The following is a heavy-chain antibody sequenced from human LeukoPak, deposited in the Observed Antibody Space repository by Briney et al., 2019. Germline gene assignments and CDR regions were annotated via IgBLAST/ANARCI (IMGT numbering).Heavy chain of an antibody. V-gene: IGHV4-59*08. J-gene: IGHJ4*02. D-gene: IGHD2-15*01. CDR2: FYCSGSRGRT. CDR3: EPLPLL. CDR1: GHSMRSYY. Sequence: SDTLSLTCTVWGHSMRSYYGSWMPQPPGGGLEWLGYFYCSGSRGRTDYNAYLKSRVTISVDTSTNQFSVKLSSVHAADTDVSYCEPLPLLWGQGTLVTVSS.